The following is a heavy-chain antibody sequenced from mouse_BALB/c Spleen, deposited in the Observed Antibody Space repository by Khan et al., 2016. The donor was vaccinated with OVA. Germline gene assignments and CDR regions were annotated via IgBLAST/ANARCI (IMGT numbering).Heavy chain of an antibody. D-gene: IGHD1-1*01. CDR3: ARVYGGDFDS. Sequence: EVQLQESGPGLVKPSQSLSLTCTVTGYSITTDYAWNWIRQFPGNKLEWTGFISYSGNTKYNPSLKSRISITRDTSKNQFFLQLKSVTTEDTARFYCARVYGGDFDSWGEGTTLTVSS. CDR1: GYSITTDYA. V-gene: IGHV3-2*02. CDR2: ISYSGNT. J-gene: IGHJ2*01.